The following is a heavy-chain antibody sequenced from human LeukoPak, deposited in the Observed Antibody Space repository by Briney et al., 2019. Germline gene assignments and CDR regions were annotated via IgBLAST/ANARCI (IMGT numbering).Heavy chain of an antibody. V-gene: IGHV4-31*03. D-gene: IGHD4-17*01. Sequence: SETLSLTCTVSGGSISSGGYYWSWIRQHPGKGLECIGYIYYSGSTYYNPSLKSRVTISVDTSKNQFSLKLSSVTAADTAVYYCARSSRGDYVGYGMDVWGQGTTVTVSS. CDR3: ARSSRGDYVGYGMDV. J-gene: IGHJ6*02. CDR2: IYYSGST. CDR1: GGSISSGGYY.